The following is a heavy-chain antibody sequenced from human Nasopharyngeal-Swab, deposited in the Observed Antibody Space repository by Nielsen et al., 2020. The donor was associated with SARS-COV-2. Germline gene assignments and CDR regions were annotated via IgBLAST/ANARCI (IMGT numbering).Heavy chain of an antibody. J-gene: IGHJ6*02. V-gene: IGHV3-64*01. CDR3: AKAQGATHYYYYYGMDV. CDR1: GFTFSSYA. CDR2: ISSNGGST. D-gene: IGHD1-26*01. Sequence: GVLKISCAASGFTFSSYAMHWVRQAPGKGLEYVSAISSNGGSTYYANSVKGRFTISRDNSKNTLYLQMGSLRAEDMAVYYCAKAQGATHYYYYYGMDVWGQGTTVTVSS.